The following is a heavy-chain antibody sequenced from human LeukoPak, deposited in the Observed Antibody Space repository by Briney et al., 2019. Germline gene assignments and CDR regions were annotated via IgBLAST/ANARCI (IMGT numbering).Heavy chain of an antibody. D-gene: IGHD4-17*01. V-gene: IGHV3-43*01. Sequence: PGGSLRLSCAASGFTFDDHTMHWVRQAPGKGLEWVSIGSWDYNTEYYADSVKGRFTISRDNSKTSLYLQMNSLRTEDTAVYYCGKGPRRCTGCDGFDILGQGTMVTVS. J-gene: IGHJ3*02. CDR2: GSWDYNTE. CDR3: GKGPRRCTGCDGFDI. CDR1: GFTFDDHT.